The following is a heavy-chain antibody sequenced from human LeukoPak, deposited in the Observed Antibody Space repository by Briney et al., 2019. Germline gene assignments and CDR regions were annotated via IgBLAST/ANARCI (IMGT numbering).Heavy chain of an antibody. Sequence: GGSLRLSCAASGFTFSSYAMSWVRQAPGKGLEWVGRIKRKTDGGTTDSAAPVKGRFTISRDDSKNTLYLQMNSLKTEDTAVYYCTTLDYYGSGSSDYWGQGTLVTVSS. V-gene: IGHV3-15*01. CDR1: GFTFSSYA. J-gene: IGHJ4*02. D-gene: IGHD3-10*01. CDR2: IKRKTDGGTT. CDR3: TTLDYYGSGSSDY.